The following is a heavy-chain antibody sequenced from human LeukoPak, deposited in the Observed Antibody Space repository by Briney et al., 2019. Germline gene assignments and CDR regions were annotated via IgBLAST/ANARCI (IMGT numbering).Heavy chain of an antibody. Sequence: ASVTVSCTASGYTFTSNYMHWVRQAPGQGLEWMGIINPSGGSTSYAQKFQGRVTMTRDTSTSTVYMELSSLRSEDTAVYYCAREIVVVPAAMDYWGQGTLVTVSS. CDR3: AREIVVVPAAMDY. V-gene: IGHV1-46*01. D-gene: IGHD2-2*01. CDR1: GYTFTSNY. J-gene: IGHJ4*02. CDR2: INPSGGST.